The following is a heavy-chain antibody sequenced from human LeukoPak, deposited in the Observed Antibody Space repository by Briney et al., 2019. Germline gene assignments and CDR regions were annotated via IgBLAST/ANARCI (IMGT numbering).Heavy chain of an antibody. CDR1: GFTFSSYS. CDR3: AKHSAGVEC. Sequence: PGGSLRLSCAASGFTFSSYSMNWVRQAPGKGLEWLSAINNWDDKAYYADSVKGRFTISRDNSKNTLYLQMNSLRAEDTAVYYCAKHSAGVECWGRGTLVAVSS. V-gene: IGHV3-23*01. D-gene: IGHD3-10*01. CDR2: INNWDDKA. J-gene: IGHJ2*01.